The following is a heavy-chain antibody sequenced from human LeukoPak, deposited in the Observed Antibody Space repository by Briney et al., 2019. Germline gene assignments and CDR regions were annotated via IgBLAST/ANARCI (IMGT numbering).Heavy chain of an antibody. D-gene: IGHD6-13*01. CDR1: GGSISSSNW. CDR3: ARHSLGAAAGPFDY. CDR2: IYHSGST. Sequence: SGTLSLTCAVSGGSISSSNWWSLVRQPPGKGLEWIGEIYHSGSTNYNPSLKSRVTISVDTSKNQFSLKLSSVTAADTAVYYCARHSLGAAAGPFDYWGQGTLVTVSS. V-gene: IGHV4-4*02. J-gene: IGHJ4*02.